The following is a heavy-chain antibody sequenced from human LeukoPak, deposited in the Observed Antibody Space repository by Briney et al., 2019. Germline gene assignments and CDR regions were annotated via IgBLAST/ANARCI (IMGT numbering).Heavy chain of an antibody. Sequence: SETLSLTCTVSGGSISSYYWGWIRQPPGKGLEWIGNIYYSGSTYYNPSLRSRVTISVDTSKNQFSLKLSSVTAADTAVYYCAREPGAGTDYWGQGTLVTVSS. CDR2: IYYSGST. D-gene: IGHD6-13*01. CDR1: GGSISSYY. J-gene: IGHJ4*02. CDR3: AREPGAGTDY. V-gene: IGHV4-39*07.